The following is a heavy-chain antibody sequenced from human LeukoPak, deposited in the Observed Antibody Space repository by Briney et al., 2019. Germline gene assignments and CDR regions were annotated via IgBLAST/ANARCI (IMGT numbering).Heavy chain of an antibody. CDR1: GGSFSGYY. CDR3: VMDTAMVTSAFDI. CDR2: INHSGST. Sequence: SETLSLTCAVYGGSFSGYYWSWIRQPPGKGLEWIGEINHSGSTNYNPSLKSRVTISVDTSKNQFSLKLSSVTAADTAVYYCVMDTAMVTSAFDIWGQGTMVTVSS. V-gene: IGHV4-34*01. J-gene: IGHJ3*02. D-gene: IGHD5-18*01.